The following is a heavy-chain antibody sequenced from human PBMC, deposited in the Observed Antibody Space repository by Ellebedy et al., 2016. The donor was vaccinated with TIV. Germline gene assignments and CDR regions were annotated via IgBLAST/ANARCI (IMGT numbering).Heavy chain of an antibody. D-gene: IGHD6-13*01. CDR2: ISSSIRYI. CDR3: ARADSSRYWYFDL. Sequence: GESLKIPCAASGFTFSSYSMNWVRQAPGKGLAWVSSISSSIRYIYYADSVKGRFTISRDNAKNALYLQMNSPRAEDTAVYYCARADSSRYWYFDLWGRGTLVTVSS. CDR1: GFTFSSYS. V-gene: IGHV3-21*01. J-gene: IGHJ2*01.